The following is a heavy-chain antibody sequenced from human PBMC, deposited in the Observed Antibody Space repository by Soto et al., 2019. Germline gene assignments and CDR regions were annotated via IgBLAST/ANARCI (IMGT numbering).Heavy chain of an antibody. J-gene: IGHJ4*02. D-gene: IGHD2-2*01. CDR1: RVTNNSSA. V-gene: IGHV1-58*01. CDR2: IVVGSGNT. CDR3: AKDMGLVPPAWDY. Sequence: GASAEVSSKARRVTNNSSAVQWPQHARGQRLEWIGWIVVGSGNTNYAQKFQERVTITRDMSTSTAYMELNSLRAEDTVFYYCAKDMGLVPPAWDYWGQGTLVPVSP.